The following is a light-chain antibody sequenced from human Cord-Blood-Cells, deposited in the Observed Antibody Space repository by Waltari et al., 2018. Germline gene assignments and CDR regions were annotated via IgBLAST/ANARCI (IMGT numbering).Light chain of an antibody. CDR2: GAS. CDR1: QSVGSN. CDR3: QQYNNWPLT. J-gene: IGKJ4*01. Sequence: EIVITQSPATLSVSPGERATLSCRGSQSVGSNLARYQQRPGQAPRLLIYGASTRATGIPARFSGSGSGTEFTLTISSLQSEDFAVYYCQQYNNWPLTFGGGTKVEIK. V-gene: IGKV3-15*01.